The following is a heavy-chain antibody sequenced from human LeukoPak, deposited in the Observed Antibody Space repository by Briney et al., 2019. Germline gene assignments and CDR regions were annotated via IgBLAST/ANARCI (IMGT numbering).Heavy chain of an antibody. J-gene: IGHJ3*01. CDR3: AAEIYGGNTDCCTFDF. CDR2: IGVAGGNT. V-gene: IGHV1-58*02. D-gene: IGHD4-23*01. CDR1: GFTFSNSA. Sequence: ASAKVSCKASGFTFSNSAIQWVRQARGQRLEWIGWIGVAGGNTNYAQTLQGRITITRDMSTSTAYMELTSLRSDDTAVYYCAAEIYGGNTDCCTFDFWGPGTPVTVSS.